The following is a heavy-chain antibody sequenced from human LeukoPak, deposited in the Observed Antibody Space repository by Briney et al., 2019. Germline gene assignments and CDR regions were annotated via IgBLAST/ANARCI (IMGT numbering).Heavy chain of an antibody. Sequence: GESLKISCKGSGYSFTSYWIGWVRQMPGKGLEWMGIIYPGDSDTRYSPSFQGQVTISADKSISTAYLQWSSLKASDTAMYYCASNSGYSSGWYAHDDFDIWGQGTMVTVSS. D-gene: IGHD6-19*01. CDR3: ASNSGYSSGWYAHDDFDI. J-gene: IGHJ3*02. V-gene: IGHV5-51*01. CDR2: IYPGDSDT. CDR1: GYSFTSYW.